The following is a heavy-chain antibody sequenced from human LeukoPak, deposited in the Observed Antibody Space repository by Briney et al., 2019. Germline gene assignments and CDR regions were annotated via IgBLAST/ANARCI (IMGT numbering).Heavy chain of an antibody. CDR3: ARFSDAFDI. CDR1: GGSISGYY. J-gene: IGHJ3*02. CDR2: IYYSGSS. D-gene: IGHD3-3*02. V-gene: IGHV4-59*01. Sequence: SETLSLTCTVSGGSISGYYWSWIRQPPGKGLEWIGYIYYSGSSNYNPSLKSRVTISVDTSKNQFSLKLSSVTAADTAVYYCARFSDAFDIWGQGTMVTVSS.